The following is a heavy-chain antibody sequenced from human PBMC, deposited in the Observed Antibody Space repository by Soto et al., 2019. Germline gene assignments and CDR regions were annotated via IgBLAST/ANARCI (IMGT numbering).Heavy chain of an antibody. CDR2: ISGSGGST. Sequence: GGSLRLSCAASGFTFSSYAMSWVRQAPGKGLEWVSAISGSGGSTYYADTVKGRFTISRDNSKNTLYLQMNSLRAEDTAVFYCAKGGPSSGWLDNWFDPWGQGTLVTVSS. CDR3: AKGGPSSGWLDNWFDP. J-gene: IGHJ5*02. D-gene: IGHD6-19*01. V-gene: IGHV3-23*01. CDR1: GFTFSSYA.